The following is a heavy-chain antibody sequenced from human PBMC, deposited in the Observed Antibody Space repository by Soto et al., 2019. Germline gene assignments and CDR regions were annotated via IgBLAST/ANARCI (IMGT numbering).Heavy chain of an antibody. CDR2: IIPIFGTA. CDR3: ARRGRDGIAAVGNDYYYYVMDV. J-gene: IGHJ6*02. D-gene: IGHD6-13*01. V-gene: IGHV1-69*01. CDR1: GGTFSSYA. Sequence: QVQLVQSGAEVKKPGFSVKVSCEASGGTFSSYAISWVRQAPGQGLEWMGGIIPIFGTANYAQKFQGRVTITADESTSTAYMELSSLSSEDTAVYYCARRGRDGIAAVGNDYYYYVMDVWGQGTTVTVSS.